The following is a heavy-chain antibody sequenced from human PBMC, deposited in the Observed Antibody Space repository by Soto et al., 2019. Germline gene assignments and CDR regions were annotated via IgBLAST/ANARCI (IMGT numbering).Heavy chain of an antibody. CDR1: GFTFSSYA. V-gene: IGHV3-30-3*01. J-gene: IGHJ4*02. D-gene: IGHD3-22*01. CDR3: ALSADSSGYYPFDY. CDR2: ISYDGSNK. Sequence: PGGSLRLCCAASGFTFSSYAMHWVRQAPGKGLEWVAVISYDGSNKYYADSVKGRFTISRDNSKNTLYLQMNSLRAEDTAVYYCALSADSSGYYPFDYWGQGTLVTAPQ.